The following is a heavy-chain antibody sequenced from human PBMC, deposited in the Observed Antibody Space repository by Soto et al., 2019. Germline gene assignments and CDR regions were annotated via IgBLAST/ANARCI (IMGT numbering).Heavy chain of an antibody. J-gene: IGHJ6*02. D-gene: IGHD6-19*01. Sequence: QVQLVQSGAEVKKPGASVKVSCKVSGGTFSNYAIDWVRLAPGHGLEWMGGIVPIFGTTYYTQKFQGRATIIAEDSTTTAYLEMSGLRSEDTAIYYCARVEAVAGLYNYHGLDVWGQGTAVTVSS. CDR2: IVPIFGTT. CDR1: GGTFSNYA. V-gene: IGHV1-69*12. CDR3: ARVEAVAGLYNYHGLDV.